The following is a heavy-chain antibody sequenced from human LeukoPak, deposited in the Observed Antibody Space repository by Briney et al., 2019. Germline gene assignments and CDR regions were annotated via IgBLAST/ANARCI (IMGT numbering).Heavy chain of an antibody. Sequence: ASVKVSCKASGYTFTGYYMHWVRQAPGQGLEWMGWINPNSGGTNYAQKFQGRVTMPRDTSISTAYMELSRLRSDDTAVYYCARTRLGATTDFDYWGQGTLVTVSS. D-gene: IGHD1-26*01. CDR1: GYTFTGYY. CDR3: ARTRLGATTDFDY. J-gene: IGHJ4*02. V-gene: IGHV1-2*02. CDR2: INPNSGGT.